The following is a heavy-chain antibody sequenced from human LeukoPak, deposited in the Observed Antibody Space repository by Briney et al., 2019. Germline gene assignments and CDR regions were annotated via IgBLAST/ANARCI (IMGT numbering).Heavy chain of an antibody. J-gene: IGHJ4*02. Sequence: ASVKVSCKASGYTFTGYYIHWLRQAPGQGLEWMGWINGGNGDTKYSQKFQGRVTITRDTSASTAYMELSSLRSEDTAVYYCARSSITPYYFVYWGQGTLVTVSS. CDR2: INGGNGDT. CDR3: ARSSITPYYFVY. V-gene: IGHV1-3*01. D-gene: IGHD3-10*01. CDR1: GYTFTGYY.